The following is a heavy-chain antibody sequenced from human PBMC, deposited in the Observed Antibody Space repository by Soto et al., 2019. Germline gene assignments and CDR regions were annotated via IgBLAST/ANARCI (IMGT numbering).Heavy chain of an antibody. D-gene: IGHD6-13*01. V-gene: IGHV4-30-2*01. J-gene: IGHJ4*02. CDR2: IYDSGNT. CDR3: ARGQGAAAGHSNFDY. Sequence: QLQLQESGSGLVKPSQTLSLTCAVSGGSISGTPYSWSWIRQPPGKGLEWIGYIYDSGNTYYNPSLKSQFSISVDRSKNQVSLKLSSVTAADTAVYYCARGQGAAAGHSNFDYWGQGAQVTVSS. CDR1: GGSISGTPYS.